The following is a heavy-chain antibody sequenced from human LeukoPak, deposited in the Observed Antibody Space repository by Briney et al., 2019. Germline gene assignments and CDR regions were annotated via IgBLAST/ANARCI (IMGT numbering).Heavy chain of an antibody. CDR1: GFIFSTYS. CDR2: ISGGGGST. J-gene: IGHJ4*02. V-gene: IGHV3-23*01. Sequence: PGGSLRLSCAASGFIFSTYSMNWVRQAPGKGLEWVSAISGGGGSTFYTDSVKGRFTISRDNSKDTLYLQLNSLRAEDTALYYCAKDKVPDSRWNFDVWGQGTLVTVSS. CDR3: AKDKVPDSRWNFDV. D-gene: IGHD6-19*01.